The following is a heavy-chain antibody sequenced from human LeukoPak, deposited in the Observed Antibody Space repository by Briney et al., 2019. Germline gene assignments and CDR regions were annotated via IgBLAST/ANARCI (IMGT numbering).Heavy chain of an antibody. CDR3: ARQVGDGRWYFDY. CDR1: GGSISSSSYR. V-gene: IGHV4-39*01. D-gene: IGHD4-23*01. CDR2: IYYTGQT. Sequence: PSETLSLTCTVSGGSISSSSYRWGWIRQPPGKGLEWIGSIYYTGQTYYNPSLKSRVTISVDTPKIQFSLKLTSVNAADTAVYHCARQVGDGRWYFDYWGQGALLTVSS. J-gene: IGHJ4*02.